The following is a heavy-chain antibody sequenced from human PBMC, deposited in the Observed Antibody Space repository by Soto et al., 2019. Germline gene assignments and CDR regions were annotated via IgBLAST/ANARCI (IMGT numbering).Heavy chain of an antibody. CDR2: ISAYNGNT. CDR1: GYTFTSYG. J-gene: IGHJ6*03. D-gene: IGHD3-3*01. Sequence: QVQLVQSGAEVKKPGASVKVSCKASGYTFTSYGISWVRQAPGQGLEWMGWISAYNGNTNYAQKLQGRVTMTTDTSTSTAYMELRSLRSDDTAVYYCARDCSPSYYDFWSGYYTGNYYYYMDVWGKGTTVTASS. CDR3: ARDCSPSYYDFWSGYYTGNYYYYMDV. V-gene: IGHV1-18*01.